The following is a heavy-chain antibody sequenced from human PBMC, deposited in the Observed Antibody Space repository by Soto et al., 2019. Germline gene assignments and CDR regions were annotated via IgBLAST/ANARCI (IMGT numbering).Heavy chain of an antibody. Sequence: SETLSLTCTVSGGSISSGCYYWSWIRQHPGKGLEWIGYIYYSGSTYYNPSLKSRVTISVDTSKNQFSLKLSSVTAADTAVYYCARWAETGYYPLFHYYYYGMDVWGQGTTVTVSS. V-gene: IGHV4-31*03. D-gene: IGHD3-9*01. CDR1: GGSISSGCYY. CDR3: ARWAETGYYPLFHYYYYGMDV. J-gene: IGHJ6*02. CDR2: IYYSGST.